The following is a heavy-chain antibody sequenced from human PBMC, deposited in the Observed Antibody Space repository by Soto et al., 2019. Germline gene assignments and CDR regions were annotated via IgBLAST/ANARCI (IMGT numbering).Heavy chain of an antibody. CDR2: INHSGST. CDR1: GGSFSGYY. D-gene: IGHD6-6*01. J-gene: IGHJ4*02. V-gene: IGHV4-34*01. CDR3: ARDVGQLATGHIDY. Sequence: PSETLSLTCAVYGGSFSGYYWSWIRQPPGKGLEWIGEINHSGSTNYNPSLKSRVTISVDTSKNQFSLKLSSVTAADTAVYYCARDVGQLATGHIDYWGQGTLVTVSS.